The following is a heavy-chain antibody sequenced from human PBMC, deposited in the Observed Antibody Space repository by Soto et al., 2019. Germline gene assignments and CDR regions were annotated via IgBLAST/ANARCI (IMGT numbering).Heavy chain of an antibody. D-gene: IGHD5-12*01. CDR2: IIPIFGTA. CDR1: GGTFSSYT. J-gene: IGHJ2*01. V-gene: IGHV1-69*12. CDR3: ARGNHRWLQLWYFDL. Sequence: QVQLVQSGAEVKKPGSSVTVSCKASGGTFSSYTISWVRQAPGQGLEWMGGIIPIFGTANYAQKFQGRVTITADDSTSTAYMELSSLRCEDTAVYYCARGNHRWLQLWYFDLWGRGTLVTVSS.